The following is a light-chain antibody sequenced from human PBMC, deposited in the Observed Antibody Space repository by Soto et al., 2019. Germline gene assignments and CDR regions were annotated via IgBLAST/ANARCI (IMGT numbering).Light chain of an antibody. Sequence: DIQMTQSPSSLSASVGDRVTITCQASQDISKYLNWYQQKPGKAPKLLIYDASNLETGVPSRFSGSGSGTDFSFTISSLQPEDIETYYCQKYDNVPLTFGGGTKVDIK. CDR3: QKYDNVPLT. CDR1: QDISKY. J-gene: IGKJ4*01. V-gene: IGKV1-33*01. CDR2: DAS.